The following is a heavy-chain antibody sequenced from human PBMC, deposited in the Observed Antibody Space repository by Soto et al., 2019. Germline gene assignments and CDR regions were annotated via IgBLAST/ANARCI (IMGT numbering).Heavy chain of an antibody. CDR1: GGTFRTYA. CDR2: IIPIFGTV. CDR3: AKGAVAGTPTSYYYYGVDV. D-gene: IGHD6-19*01. Sequence: QVQLLQSGAEVKKPGSSVRVSCEASGGTFRTYAISWVRQAPGQGLEWMGEIIPIFGTVNYAQKFQGRVTITADESTTTVYRDLRSLRSEDTAVYYCAKGAVAGTPTSYYYYGVDVWGQGTTVTVSS. J-gene: IGHJ6*02. V-gene: IGHV1-69*12.